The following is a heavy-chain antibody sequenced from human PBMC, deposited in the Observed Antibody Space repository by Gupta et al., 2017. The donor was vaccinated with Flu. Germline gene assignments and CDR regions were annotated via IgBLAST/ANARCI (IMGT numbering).Heavy chain of an antibody. V-gene: IGHV3-23*01. J-gene: IGHJ3*02. Sequence: EVQLLEPGGGLVQPGGSLRLSCAAPGFTFRRYAMSWVRQGPGKGLEWVSAISGSGGSTYYADSVKGRFTISRDNSKNTLYLQMNSLRAEDTAVYYCAKDPILLWFGEGKDAFDIWGQGTMVTVSS. CDR2: ISGSGGST. CDR1: GFTFRRYA. D-gene: IGHD3-10*01. CDR3: AKDPILLWFGEGKDAFDI.